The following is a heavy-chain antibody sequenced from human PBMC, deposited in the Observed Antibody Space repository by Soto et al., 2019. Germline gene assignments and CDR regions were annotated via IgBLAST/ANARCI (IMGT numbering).Heavy chain of an antibody. CDR3: ARVDMTTVTTFSMDV. D-gene: IGHD4-17*01. Sequence: ASVKVSCKASGYTFTSYGISWVRQAPGQGLEWMGWISAYNGNTNYAQKLQGRVTMTIDTSISTAYMELSRLRSDDTAVYYCARVDMTTVTTFSMDVWGPGTTVNVSS. CDR1: GYTFTSYG. J-gene: IGHJ6*02. V-gene: IGHV1-18*01. CDR2: ISAYNGNT.